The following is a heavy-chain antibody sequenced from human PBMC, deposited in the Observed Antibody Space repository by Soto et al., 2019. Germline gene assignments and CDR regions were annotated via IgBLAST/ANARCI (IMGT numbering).Heavy chain of an antibody. V-gene: IGHV1-69*02. CDR2: VNPILSMS. CDR3: ASNYGSGYRAIDS. D-gene: IGHD3-10*01. CDR1: GDTFNFYS. J-gene: IGHJ4*02. Sequence: QVQLVQSGAEVKSAGSSVKVSCKASGDTFNFYSINWVRQAPGLWLEWVGRVNPILSMSNYAQRFQGRVTMTADKSTGTAYMELRSLRSEDTAIYYCASNYGSGYRAIDSWGQGALVTVSS.